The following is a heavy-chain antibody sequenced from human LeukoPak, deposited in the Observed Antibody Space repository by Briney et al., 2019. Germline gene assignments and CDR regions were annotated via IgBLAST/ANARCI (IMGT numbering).Heavy chain of an antibody. CDR3: ARVRDGYNYYFDY. J-gene: IGHJ4*02. Sequence: GGSLRLSCAASGFTVSSNYMSWVRQAPGKGLEWVSVIYSGGSTYYADSVKGRFTISRDNSKSTLYLQMNSLRAEDTAVYYCARVRDGYNYYFDYWGQGTLVTVSS. CDR1: GFTVSSNY. D-gene: IGHD5-24*01. CDR2: IYSGGST. V-gene: IGHV3-53*01.